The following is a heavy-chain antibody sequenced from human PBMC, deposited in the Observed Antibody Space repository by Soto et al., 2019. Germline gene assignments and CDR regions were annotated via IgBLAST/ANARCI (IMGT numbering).Heavy chain of an antibody. Sequence: ASVKVSCKASGGAFGSNAISWVRQAPGQGLEWMGGIVPIFGTTHNAQKFQDRVTITADESTNTAYMELSSLRSEDTAVYYCARDHPGNSGYINWFDPWGQGTLVTVSS. CDR2: IVPIFGTT. V-gene: IGHV1-69*13. CDR1: GGAFGSNA. J-gene: IGHJ5*02. D-gene: IGHD3-22*01. CDR3: ARDHPGNSGYINWFDP.